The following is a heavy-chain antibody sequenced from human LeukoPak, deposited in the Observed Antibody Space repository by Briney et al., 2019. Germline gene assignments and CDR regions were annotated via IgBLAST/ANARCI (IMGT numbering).Heavy chain of an antibody. CDR3: ARPARDFWSGYYINWFDP. CDR1: GGSFSGYY. D-gene: IGHD3-3*01. Sequence: SETLSLTCAVHGGSFSGYYWSWIRQPPGKGLEWIGEINHSGSTNYNPSLKSRVTISVDTSKNQFSLKLSSVTAADTAVYYCARPARDFWSGYYINWFDPWGQGTLVTVSS. CDR2: INHSGST. J-gene: IGHJ5*02. V-gene: IGHV4-34*01.